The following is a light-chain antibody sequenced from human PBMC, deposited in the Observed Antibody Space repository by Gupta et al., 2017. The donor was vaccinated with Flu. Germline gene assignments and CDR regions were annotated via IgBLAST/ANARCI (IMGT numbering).Light chain of an antibody. J-gene: IGLJ3*02. CDR1: SPNIGSNT. CDR2: SNN. Sequence: QSVPTHPPSASGTPGQRVPISCSRSSPNIGSNTVNWYQQLPGTAPKLLVYSNNQRPSGVPDRFSGSKSGSSASLAISGLQSEDEADYYCAAWDDSLNGQGVFGGGTKLTVL. CDR3: AAWDDSLNGQGV. V-gene: IGLV1-44*01.